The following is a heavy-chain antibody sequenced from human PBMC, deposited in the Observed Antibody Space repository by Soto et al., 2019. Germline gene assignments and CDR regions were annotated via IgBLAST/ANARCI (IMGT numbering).Heavy chain of an antibody. V-gene: IGHV3-7*01. Sequence: GGSLRLSCATSGFTFSSYWMSWVRQAPGKGLEWVANIKQDGSEKYYVDSVKGRFTISRDNAKNSPYLQMNSLRAEDTAVYYCARESGSGWYFDYWGQGTLVTVSS. CDR1: GFTFSSYW. CDR3: ARESGSGWYFDY. D-gene: IGHD6-19*01. CDR2: IKQDGSEK. J-gene: IGHJ4*02.